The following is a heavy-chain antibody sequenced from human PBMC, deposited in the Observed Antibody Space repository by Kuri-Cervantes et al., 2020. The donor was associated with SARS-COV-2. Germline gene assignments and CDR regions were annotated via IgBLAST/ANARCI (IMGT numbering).Heavy chain of an antibody. V-gene: IGHV5-51*01. CDR1: GYSFTSYW. CDR3: ARHRSAVAVTYYYYGMDV. J-gene: IGHJ6*02. Sequence: GESLKISCKGSGYSFTSYWIGWVRQMPGKGLEWMGVIYPGDSDTRYSPSFQGQVTISADKSISTAYLQWSSLKASDTAMYYCARHRSAVAVTYYYYGMDVWGQGTTVTVSS. CDR2: IYPGDSDT. D-gene: IGHD6-19*01.